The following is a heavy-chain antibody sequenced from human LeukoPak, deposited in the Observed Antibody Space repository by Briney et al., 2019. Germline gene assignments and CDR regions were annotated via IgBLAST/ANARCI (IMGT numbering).Heavy chain of an antibody. V-gene: IGHV3-20*04. J-gene: IGHJ6*03. Sequence: GGSLRLSCAASGFTFSVYAMTWVRQAPGKGLEWVSGINWNGGSTGYADSVKGRFTISRDNAKNSLYLQMNSLRAEDTAMYYCARDYRDDYYMDVWGKGTTVTVSS. CDR1: GFTFSVYA. CDR3: ARDYRDDYYMDV. CDR2: INWNGGST. D-gene: IGHD3-16*02.